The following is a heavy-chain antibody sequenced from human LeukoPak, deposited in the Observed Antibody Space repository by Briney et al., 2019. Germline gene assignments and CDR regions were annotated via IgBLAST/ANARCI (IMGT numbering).Heavy chain of an antibody. CDR3: AKGTVGSTEYYFDY. J-gene: IGHJ4*02. D-gene: IGHD1-1*01. CDR2: ISYDGSNK. V-gene: IGHV3-30-3*01. Sequence: GGSLRLSCAASGFTFSSYAMHWVRQAPGKGLEWVAVISYDGSNKYYADSVKGRFTISRDNSKNTLYLQMNSLRAEDTAVYYCAKGTVGSTEYYFDYWGQGTLVTVSS. CDR1: GFTFSSYA.